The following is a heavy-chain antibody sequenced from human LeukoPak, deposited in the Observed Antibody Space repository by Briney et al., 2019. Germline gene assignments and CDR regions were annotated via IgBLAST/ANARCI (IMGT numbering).Heavy chain of an antibody. J-gene: IGHJ4*02. Sequence: SQTLSLTCTVSGGSISSVGYDWSWIRQHPWKGLEWIGYIYYNRSTYYKQSLKSRVTISVDPSKNQFSLKLSSVTAADTAVYYCAGAAALSSDYWGQGTLVTVSS. CDR2: IYYNRST. CDR3: AGAAALSSDY. D-gene: IGHD6-25*01. CDR1: GGSISSVGYD. V-gene: IGHV4-31*03.